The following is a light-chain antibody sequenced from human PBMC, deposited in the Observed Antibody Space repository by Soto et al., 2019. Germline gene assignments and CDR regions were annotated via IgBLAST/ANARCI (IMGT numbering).Light chain of an antibody. CDR3: QQSHSSPYT. J-gene: IGKJ5*01. Sequence: DIQMTQSPSSLSASVGDTVTITCRASRSINIYLNWYQQKPGKAPKLLIYAASNLQSGVPSRFSGDGVGTHFTLTISSLQPEDFATYHCQQSHSSPYTFGQGTRLEIK. CDR1: RSINIY. CDR2: AAS. V-gene: IGKV1-39*01.